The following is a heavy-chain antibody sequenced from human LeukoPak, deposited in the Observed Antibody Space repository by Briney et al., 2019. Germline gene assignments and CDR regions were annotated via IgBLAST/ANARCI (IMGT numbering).Heavy chain of an antibody. CDR2: IIPIFGTA. CDR3: ARAGHPNYYDSSGYYYLEFDY. D-gene: IGHD3-22*01. V-gene: IGHV1-69*13. CDR1: GGTFSSYA. J-gene: IGHJ4*02. Sequence: ASVKVSCKDSGGTFSSYAISWVRQAPGQGLEWMGGIIPIFGTANYAQKFQGRVTITADESTSTAYMELSSLRSEDTAVYYCARAGHPNYYDSSGYYYLEFDYWGQGTLVTVSS.